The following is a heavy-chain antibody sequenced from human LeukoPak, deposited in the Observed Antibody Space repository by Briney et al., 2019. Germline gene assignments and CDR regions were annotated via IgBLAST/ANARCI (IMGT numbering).Heavy chain of an antibody. CDR2: IKQDGSET. J-gene: IGHJ4*02. Sequence: GGSLRLSCAASRFTLSNYWMSWVRQAPGKGLEWVANIKQDGSETYYVDSVKGRFTISGDNAKNSLSLQMNSLRAEDTAVYYCARQRGSGCLDYWGQGTLVTVSS. CDR3: ARQRGSGCLDY. V-gene: IGHV3-7*01. D-gene: IGHD6-19*01. CDR1: RFTLSNYW.